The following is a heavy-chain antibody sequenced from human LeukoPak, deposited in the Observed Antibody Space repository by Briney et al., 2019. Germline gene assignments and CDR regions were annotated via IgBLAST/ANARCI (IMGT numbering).Heavy chain of an antibody. Sequence: SETLSLTCTVSGGSISSSSYYWGWIRQPPGKGLEWIGSIYYSGSTYYNPSLKSRVTISVDTSKNQFSMKLSSVTAADTAVYYCARVGYCGGDCSTFDPWGQGTLVTVSS. V-gene: IGHV4-39*07. CDR2: IYYSGST. CDR3: ARVGYCGGDCSTFDP. D-gene: IGHD2-21*02. J-gene: IGHJ5*02. CDR1: GGSISSSSYY.